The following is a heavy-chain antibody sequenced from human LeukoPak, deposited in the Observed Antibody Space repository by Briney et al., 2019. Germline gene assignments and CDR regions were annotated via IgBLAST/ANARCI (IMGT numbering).Heavy chain of an antibody. V-gene: IGHV4-59*01. CDR2: IYYSGST. Sequence: PSETLSLTCTVSGGSISSYYWSWIRQPPGKGLEWIGYIYYSGSTNYNPSLMSRVTISVDTSKNQFSLKLSSVTAADTAVYYCAREDGVATGGAFDIWGQGTMVTVSS. CDR3: AREDGVATGGAFDI. D-gene: IGHD4-17*01. CDR1: GGSISSYY. J-gene: IGHJ3*02.